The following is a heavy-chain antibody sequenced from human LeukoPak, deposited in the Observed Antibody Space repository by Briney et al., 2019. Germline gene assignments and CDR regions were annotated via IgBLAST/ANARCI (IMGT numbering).Heavy chain of an antibody. CDR2: ISSSGST. J-gene: IGHJ4*02. D-gene: IGHD6-19*01. CDR3: ARLIAVAGTFYYFDY. V-gene: IGHV4-59*08. CDR1: GGSISRYF. Sequence: PSETLSLTCTVSGGSISRYFWTWIRRPPTKGLQWIGYISSSGSTSYNPSLTSRVAISIDTSKNHFSLNLSSVTAADTAVYYCARLIAVAGTFYYFDYWGQGTLVTVSS.